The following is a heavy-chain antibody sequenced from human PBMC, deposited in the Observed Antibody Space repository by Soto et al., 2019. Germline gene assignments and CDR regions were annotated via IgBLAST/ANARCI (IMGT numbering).Heavy chain of an antibody. CDR1: GLTFSNYA. CDR2: MSGSSGTT. J-gene: IGHJ4*02. CDR3: AKNQERELPRVIDF. D-gene: IGHD1-7*01. Sequence: LRLSCATSGLTFSNYAMSWVRQAPGGGLEWVSSMSGSSGTTYYADSVRGRFTISRDRPKNTLYLQMSSLRAEDTALYYCAKNQERELPRVIDFWGQGTLVTVSS. V-gene: IGHV3-23*01.